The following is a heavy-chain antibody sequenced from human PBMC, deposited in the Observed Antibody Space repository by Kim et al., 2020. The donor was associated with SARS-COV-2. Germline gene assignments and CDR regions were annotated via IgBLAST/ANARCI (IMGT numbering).Heavy chain of an antibody. V-gene: IGHV3-23*01. D-gene: IGHD5-12*01. J-gene: IGHJ1*01. Sequence: YYAGSVKGRFTISRDNSRNTLYLQMNILRAEDTAVYFCATAVASSQYFHRWGQGTLVTVSS. CDR3: ATAVASSQYFHR.